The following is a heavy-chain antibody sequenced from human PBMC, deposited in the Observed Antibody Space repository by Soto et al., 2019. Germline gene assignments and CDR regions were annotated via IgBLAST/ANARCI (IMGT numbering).Heavy chain of an antibody. CDR3: AGARGGHYYSYYYGMDV. V-gene: IGHV1-69*06. J-gene: IGHJ6*02. CDR1: GGTFSSYA. D-gene: IGHD3-16*01. Sequence: ASVKVSCKASGGTFSSYAISWVRQAPGQGLEWMGGIIPIFGTANYAQKFQGRVTITADKSTSTAYMELSSLRSEDTAVYYCAGARGGHYYSYYYGMDVWGQGTTVPVSS. CDR2: IIPIFGTA.